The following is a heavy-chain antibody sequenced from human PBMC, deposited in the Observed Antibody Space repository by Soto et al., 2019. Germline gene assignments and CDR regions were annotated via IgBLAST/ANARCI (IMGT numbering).Heavy chain of an antibody. V-gene: IGHV4-4*02. D-gene: IGHD3-3*01. J-gene: IGHJ4*02. CDR1: GGSISSNHL. Sequence: SETLSLTCAVSGGSISSNHLWSWVRQSPGKGLEWIGSIFYSGSTYYNPSLKSRVTISVDTSKNQFSLKLSSVTAADTAVYYCACSQYYDFWSGYLPEDWGQGTRVTVSS. CDR3: ACSQYYDFWSGYLPED. CDR2: IFYSGST.